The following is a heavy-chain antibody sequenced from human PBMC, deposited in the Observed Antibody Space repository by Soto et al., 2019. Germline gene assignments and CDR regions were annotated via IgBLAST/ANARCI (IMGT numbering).Heavy chain of an antibody. CDR3: ARVGGYCSSTICYNGFLRIPRRYNWLDP. V-gene: IGHV1-69*13. Sequence: SVKVSCKASGVTFSSYAISWVRQAPGQGLEWMGGIIPIFGTANYAQKFQGRVTITADESTSTAYMELSSLRSEDTAVYYCARVGGYCSSTICYNGFLRIPRRYNWLDPGGQGTMVTVSS. CDR2: IIPIFGTA. CDR1: GVTFSSYA. D-gene: IGHD2-2*02. J-gene: IGHJ5*02.